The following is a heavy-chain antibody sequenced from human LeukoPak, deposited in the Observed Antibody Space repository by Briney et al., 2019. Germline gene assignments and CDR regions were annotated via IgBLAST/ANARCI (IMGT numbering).Heavy chain of an antibody. V-gene: IGHV4-34*01. CDR2: INHSGST. Sequence: SETLSLTCAVYGGSFSGYYWSWIRQPPGKGLEWIGEINHSGSTNYNPSLKSRVTISVDTSKNQSSLKLSSVTAADTAVYYCARDRRLVGFDYWGQGTLVTVSS. D-gene: IGHD2-15*01. CDR1: GGSFSGYY. J-gene: IGHJ4*02. CDR3: ARDRRLVGFDY.